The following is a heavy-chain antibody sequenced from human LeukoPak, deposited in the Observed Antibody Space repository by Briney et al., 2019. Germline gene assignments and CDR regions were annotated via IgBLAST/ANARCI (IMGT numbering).Heavy chain of an antibody. Sequence: GGSLTLSCPGSTFTLRNHYIHRVRQAPGKGLEWVSSISRSSTYIYFADSVKGRFTISRDNAKNSVYLHMSSLRAEDTAVYFCARDLGESGSFPPNDYWGQGTLVTVSS. J-gene: IGHJ4*02. CDR3: ARDLGESGSFPPNDY. CDR2: ISRSSTYI. D-gene: IGHD1-26*01. V-gene: IGHV3-21*01. CDR1: TFTLRNHY.